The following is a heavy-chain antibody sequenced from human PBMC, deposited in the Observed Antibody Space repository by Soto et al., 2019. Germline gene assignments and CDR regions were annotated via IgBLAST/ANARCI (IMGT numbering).Heavy chain of an antibody. J-gene: IGHJ4*02. Sequence: ASVKVSCKASGYTFTSYAMHWVRQAPGQRLEWMGWINAGNGNTKYSQKFQGRVTITRDTSASTAYMELSSLRSEDTAVYYCAKDYYDSSGYYPPALLFDYWGQGTLVSVSS. CDR3: AKDYYDSSGYYPPALLFDY. D-gene: IGHD3-22*01. CDR1: GYTFTSYA. V-gene: IGHV1-3*01. CDR2: INAGNGNT.